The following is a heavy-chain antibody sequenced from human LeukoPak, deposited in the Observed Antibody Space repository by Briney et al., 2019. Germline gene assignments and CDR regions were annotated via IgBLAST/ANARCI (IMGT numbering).Heavy chain of an antibody. CDR2: INPNSGGT. CDR1: GYTFTTYY. CDR3: ARDKGSGYDYYLDY. V-gene: IGHV1-2*02. J-gene: IGHJ4*02. Sequence: ASVKVSCKASGYTFTTYYIHWVRQAPGQGLEWMGWINPNSGGTNYAQKFQGRVTMTRDTSISTAYMELSWLRSDDTAVYFCARDKGSGYDYYLDYWGQGTLVTVSS. D-gene: IGHD5-12*01.